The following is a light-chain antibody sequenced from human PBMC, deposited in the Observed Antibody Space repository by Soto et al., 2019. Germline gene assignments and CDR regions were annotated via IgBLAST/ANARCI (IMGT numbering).Light chain of an antibody. J-gene: IGKJ1*01. CDR2: AAS. CDR1: QSISSY. CDR3: QQSYSKTQT. V-gene: IGKV1-39*01. Sequence: IPVTHSPSSLSVSLPDRLTITYRASQSISSYLNWYQQKPGKAPKLLIYAASSLQSGVPSRFSGSGSGTDFTLTISRLQPEDFATYYCQQSYSKTQTFAQGTKVDIK.